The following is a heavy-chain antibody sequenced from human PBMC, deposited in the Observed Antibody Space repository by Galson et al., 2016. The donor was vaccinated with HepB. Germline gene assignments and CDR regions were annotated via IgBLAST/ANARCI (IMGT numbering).Heavy chain of an antibody. Sequence: TLSLTCTVSGGSISSGSYYWNWIRQHPGKGLEYIGYVYYTGTTYYNPSLKSRVTISVDTSKNQFSLKLNSVAAADTAVYYCAREVQYCSSSSCTFAFGIWAKGQWSPSLQ. CDR2: VYYTGTT. D-gene: IGHD2-2*01. CDR3: AREVQYCSSSSCTFAFGI. CDR1: GGSISSGSYY. V-gene: IGHV4-31*03. J-gene: IGHJ3*02.